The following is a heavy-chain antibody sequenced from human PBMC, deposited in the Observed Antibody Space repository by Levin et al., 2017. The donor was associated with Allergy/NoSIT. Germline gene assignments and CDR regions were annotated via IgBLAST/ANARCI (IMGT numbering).Heavy chain of an antibody. V-gene: IGHV3-21*01. CDR2: ISRTSPYI. Sequence: GGSLRLSCEASGFTFTPYSMNWVRQAPGKGLEWVSSISRTSPYIYYADSVRGRFTISSANAKHSLYLQMNSLRAEDTAVYYCARVSWTADSGTYLGSFDYWGRGTLVTVSS. J-gene: IGHJ4*02. CDR3: ARVSWTADSGTYLGSFDY. CDR1: GFTFTPYS. D-gene: IGHD3-10*01.